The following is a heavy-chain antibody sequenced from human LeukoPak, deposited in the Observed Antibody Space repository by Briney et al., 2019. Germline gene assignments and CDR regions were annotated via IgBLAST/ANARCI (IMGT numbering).Heavy chain of an antibody. J-gene: IGHJ5*02. D-gene: IGHD5-24*01. Sequence: ASVKVSCKASGYTFTGYYMHWVRQAPGQGLEWMGRINPNSGGTNYAQKFQGRVTMTRDTSISTAYMELSRLRSDDTAVYYCARGGGLQPLTRYNWFDPWGQGAVVTVSS. CDR3: ARGGGLQPLTRYNWFDP. CDR2: INPNSGGT. CDR1: GYTFTGYY. V-gene: IGHV1-2*06.